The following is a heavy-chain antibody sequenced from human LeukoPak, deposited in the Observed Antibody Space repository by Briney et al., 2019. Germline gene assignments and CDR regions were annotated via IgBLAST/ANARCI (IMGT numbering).Heavy chain of an antibody. CDR3: AIAEWALLADY. V-gene: IGHV3-11*01. CDR1: GFTFSDYY. CDR2: ISSSGSTI. J-gene: IGHJ4*02. Sequence: GGSLRLSCAASGFTFSDYYMSWIRQAPGKGLEWVSYISSSGSTIYYADSVKGRFTISRDNAKNSLCLQMNSLRAEDTAVYYCAIAEWALLADYWGQGTLVTVSS. D-gene: IGHD3-3*01.